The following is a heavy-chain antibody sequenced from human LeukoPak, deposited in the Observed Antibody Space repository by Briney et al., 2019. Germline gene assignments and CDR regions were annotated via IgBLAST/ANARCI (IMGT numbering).Heavy chain of an antibody. CDR2: IGYRGGSI. J-gene: IGHJ6*03. CDR3: AKSWGYTRPYYNYMDV. D-gene: IGHD3-16*02. Sequence: PGGFLRLSCAASGFTFSNYAMSWVRQAPGKGLEWVSIIGYRGGSIYYAYSVQGRFTISRDNSKNTLSLQMNGLRPEDTAVYYCAKSWGYTRPYYNYMDVWGKGTTVTVSS. V-gene: IGHV3-23*01. CDR1: GFTFSNYA.